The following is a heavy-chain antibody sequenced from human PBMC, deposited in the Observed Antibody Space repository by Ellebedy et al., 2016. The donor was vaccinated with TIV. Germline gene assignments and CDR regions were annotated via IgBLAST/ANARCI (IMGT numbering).Heavy chain of an antibody. CDR1: GFTFSSYW. V-gene: IGHV3-7*01. CDR3: ATDGSYGDYLSPTHAFVI. Sequence: GESLTISCAASGFTFSSYWMTWVRQAPGKGLEWVANINQDGSEKFYVDSVNGRFTVSRDNAKNSLYLHLNSLRAEDTAMYYCATDGSYGDYLSPTHAFVIWGQGTMVTVSS. J-gene: IGHJ3*02. CDR2: INQDGSEK. D-gene: IGHD4-17*01.